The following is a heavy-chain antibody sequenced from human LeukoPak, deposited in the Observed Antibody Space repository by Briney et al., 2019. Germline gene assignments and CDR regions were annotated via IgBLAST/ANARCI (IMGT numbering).Heavy chain of an antibody. J-gene: IGHJ4*02. CDR2: ISVGGGGT. V-gene: IGHV3-23*01. CDR3: AKCESYISRGVDY. Sequence: PGGSLRLTCAASGFIFSSYAMYWVRQAPGKGLEWVSGISVGGGGTYYADSVKGRFTISRDDPKKTLYLQMNSLKAEDTAVYYCAKCESYISRGVDYWGQGTLVTVSS. D-gene: IGHD6-13*01. CDR1: GFIFSSYA.